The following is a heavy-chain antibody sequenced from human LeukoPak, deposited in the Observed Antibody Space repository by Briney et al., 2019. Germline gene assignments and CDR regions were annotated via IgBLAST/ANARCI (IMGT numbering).Heavy chain of an antibody. V-gene: IGHV1-69*05. CDR1: GGTFSSYA. Sequence: ASVKVSCKASGGTFSSYAISWVRQAPGQGLEWMGGIIPIFGTANYAQKFQGSVTLTTDESTSTAYLELSSLRSEDTAVYYCARAYYYDSSGPREGAFDIWGQGTMVTVSS. CDR3: ARAYYYDSSGPREGAFDI. D-gene: IGHD3-22*01. J-gene: IGHJ3*02. CDR2: IIPIFGTA.